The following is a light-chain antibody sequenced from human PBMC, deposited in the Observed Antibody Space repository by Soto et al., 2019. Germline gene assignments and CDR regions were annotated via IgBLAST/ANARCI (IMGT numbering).Light chain of an antibody. Sequence: DIQMTQSPSSLSASVGDRVTITCRASQGINTYLAWYQQKPGKVPKLLIYAASTLQSGVPSRFSGSGSGTDITHALSSRKPEDVATYYCQKYSSAPWTFGQGTKLEIK. J-gene: IGKJ1*01. CDR1: QGINTY. CDR3: QKYSSAPWT. CDR2: AAS. V-gene: IGKV1-27*01.